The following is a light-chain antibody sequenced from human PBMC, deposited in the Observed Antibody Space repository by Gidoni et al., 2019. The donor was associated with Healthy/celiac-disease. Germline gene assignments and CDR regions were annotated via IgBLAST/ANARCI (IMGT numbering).Light chain of an antibody. Sequence: IQMTQSPSSLSASVGDRVTITCRASQSISSYLNWYQQKPGKAPKLLIYAASSVQSGVPSRFSGSGSGTDFTLTISSLQPEDFATYYCQQSYSTPRTFGQGTRLEIK. J-gene: IGKJ5*01. CDR2: AAS. CDR1: QSISSY. V-gene: IGKV1-39*01. CDR3: QQSYSTPRT.